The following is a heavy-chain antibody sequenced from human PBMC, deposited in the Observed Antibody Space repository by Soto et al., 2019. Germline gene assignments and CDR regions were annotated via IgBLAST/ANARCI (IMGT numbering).Heavy chain of an antibody. CDR2: IWYDGSNK. CDR3: ARDPGMVRGVIGYFDY. CDR1: GFTFSSYG. Sequence: GGSLRLSCAASGFTFSSYGMHWVRQAPGKGLEWVAVIWYDGSNKYYADSVKGRFTISRDNSKNTLYLQMNSLRAEDTAVYYCARDPGMVRGVIGYFDYWGQGTLVTVSS. J-gene: IGHJ4*02. D-gene: IGHD3-10*01. V-gene: IGHV3-33*01.